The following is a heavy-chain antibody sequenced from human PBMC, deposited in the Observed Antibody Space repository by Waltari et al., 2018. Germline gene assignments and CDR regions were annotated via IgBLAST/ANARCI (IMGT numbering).Heavy chain of an antibody. Sequence: EVRLAEYGGGLVQPGGSLIRPCAAPGFTFSDHWMNRFRQAPGKGLVWVSRMNSDATIKDYADSVKGRFTISRDNAENTLYLQMNSLRIEDTAIYYCVRGSSGWYGTDFWGQGTLVTVSS. CDR1: GFTFSDHW. CDR3: VRGSSGWYGTDF. V-gene: IGHV3-74*01. J-gene: IGHJ4*02. D-gene: IGHD6-19*01. CDR2: MNSDATIK.